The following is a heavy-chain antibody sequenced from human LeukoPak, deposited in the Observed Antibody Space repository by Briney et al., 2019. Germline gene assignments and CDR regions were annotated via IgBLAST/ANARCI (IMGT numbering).Heavy chain of an antibody. CDR2: IHYSGST. J-gene: IGHJ6*03. Sequence: SETLSLTCTVSGGSITGYYWSWIRQPPGKGLEWIGYIHYSGSTNYNPSLKSRLTISVDTSKNQFSLKLSSVTAADTAVYYCARFSGSRVKGGYYYYMDVWGKGTTVTVSS. V-gene: IGHV4-59*01. CDR3: ARFSGSRVKGGYYYYMDV. D-gene: IGHD2-15*01. CDR1: GGSITGYY.